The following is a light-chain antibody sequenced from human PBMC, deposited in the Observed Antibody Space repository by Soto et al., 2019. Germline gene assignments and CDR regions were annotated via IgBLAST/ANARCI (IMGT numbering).Light chain of an antibody. CDR3: AAWDDSLNGPV. V-gene: IGLV1-44*01. Sequence: QSVVTQPPSASGTPGPRVTISCSGSSSNIGSNSVSWYQQLPGTAPKLLIYTNNQRPSGVPDRFSGSKSGTSASLAISGLQSEDEADYYCAAWDDSLNGPVFGGGTQLTVL. CDR1: SSNIGSNS. J-gene: IGLJ7*01. CDR2: TNN.